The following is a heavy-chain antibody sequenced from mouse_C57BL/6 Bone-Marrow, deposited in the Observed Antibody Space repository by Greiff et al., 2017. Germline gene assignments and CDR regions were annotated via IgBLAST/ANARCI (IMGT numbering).Heavy chain of an antibody. V-gene: IGHV1-81*01. CDR2: IYPRSGNT. Sequence: QVQLQQSGAELARPGASVKLSCKASGYTFTSYGISWVKQRTGQGLEWIGEIYPRSGNTYYNEKFKGKATLTADKSSGTADMELRSLTSEDSAVSFCAREALYCYGGFYWYFDVWGTGTTVTVSS. D-gene: IGHD1-1*02. J-gene: IGHJ1*03. CDR3: AREALYCYGGFYWYFDV. CDR1: GYTFTSYG.